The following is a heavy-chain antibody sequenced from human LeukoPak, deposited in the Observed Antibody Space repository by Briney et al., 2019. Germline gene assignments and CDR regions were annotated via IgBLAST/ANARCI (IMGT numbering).Heavy chain of an antibody. CDR1: GFTVSSNY. Sequence: GGSLRLSCAASGFTVSSNYMSWVRQAPGKGLEWVSVIHSGGSTYYADSVKGRFTISRDNSKNTLYLQMNSLRAEDTAVYYCARINYDILTGYLSWGQGTLVTVSS. J-gene: IGHJ4*02. CDR3: ARINYDILTGYLS. D-gene: IGHD3-9*01. V-gene: IGHV3-66*01. CDR2: IHSGGST.